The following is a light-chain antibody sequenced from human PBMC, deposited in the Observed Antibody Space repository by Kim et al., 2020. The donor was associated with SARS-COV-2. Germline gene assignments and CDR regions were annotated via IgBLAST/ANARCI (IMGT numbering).Light chain of an antibody. V-gene: IGLV4-69*01. CDR3: QSWGSGFQV. Sequence: QLVLTQSPSASASLGASVKITCTLSSGHVSYSVAWHQQQPEKGPRFLMKVTSDGSHTKGDEIPDRFSGSSSGAERFLTISNLQSEDEADYYCQSWGSGFQVFGPGTKVTVL. CDR1: SGHVSYS. CDR2: VTSDGSH. J-gene: IGLJ1*01.